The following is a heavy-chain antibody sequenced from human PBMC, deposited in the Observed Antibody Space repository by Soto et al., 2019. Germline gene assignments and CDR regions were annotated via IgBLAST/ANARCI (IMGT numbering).Heavy chain of an antibody. Sequence: SETLSLTCAFSGCSISSGGYSWGWIRQPPGKGLEWIGYIYHSGSTYYNPSLKSRVTISVDRSKNQFSLKLSSVTAADTAVYYCARTPDIWGQGTMVTVSS. V-gene: IGHV4-30-2*01. CDR3: ARTPDI. CDR1: GCSISSGGYS. J-gene: IGHJ3*02. CDR2: IYHSGST.